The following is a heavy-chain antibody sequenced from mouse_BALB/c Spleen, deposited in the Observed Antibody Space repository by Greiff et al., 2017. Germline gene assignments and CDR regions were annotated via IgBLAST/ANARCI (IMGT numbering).Heavy chain of an antibody. V-gene: IGHV1S127*01. D-gene: IGHD2-14*01. CDR2: LDPSDSYT. CDR3: TRSDYRYDEVPAWFAY. CDR1: GYTFTSYW. J-gene: IGHJ3*01. Sequence: QVQLQQPGAELVKPGASVKMSCKASGYTFTSYWMHWVTQRPGPGLAWIGVLDPSDSYTSYNQKFKGKATLTVDTSSSTAYRQRISLTSEDSAVYYCTRSDYRYDEVPAWFAYWGQGTLVTVSA.